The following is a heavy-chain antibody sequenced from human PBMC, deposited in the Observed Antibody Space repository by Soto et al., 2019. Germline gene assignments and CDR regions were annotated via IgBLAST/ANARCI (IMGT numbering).Heavy chain of an antibody. CDR3: ARVAVRVATIQGFDY. CDR2: IYHSGST. CDR1: SGSISSSNW. D-gene: IGHD5-12*01. J-gene: IGHJ4*02. V-gene: IGHV4-4*02. Sequence: SETLSLTCAVSSGSISSSNWWSWVRQPPGKGLEWIGEIYHSGSTNYNPSLKSRVTISVDKAKNQFSLKLSSVTAADTAVYYCARVAVRVATIQGFDYWGQGTLVTVSS.